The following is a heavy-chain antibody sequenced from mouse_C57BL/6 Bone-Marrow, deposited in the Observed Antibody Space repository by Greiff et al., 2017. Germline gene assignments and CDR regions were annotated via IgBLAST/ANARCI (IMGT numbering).Heavy chain of an antibody. CDR2: IDPSDSYT. D-gene: IGHD1-1*01. CDR3: ARGDYGSSSWFAY. J-gene: IGHJ3*01. Sequence: QVQLQQPGAELVKPGASVKLSCKASGYTFTSYWMQWVKQRPGQGLEWIGEIDPSDSYTNYNQKFKGKATLTVDTSSSTAYMQLSSLTSEDSAVYYGARGDYGSSSWFAYWGQGTLVTVSA. V-gene: IGHV1-50*01. CDR1: GYTFTSYW.